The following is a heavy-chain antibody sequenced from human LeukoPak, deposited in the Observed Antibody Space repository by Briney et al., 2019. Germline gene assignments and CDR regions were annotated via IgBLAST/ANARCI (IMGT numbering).Heavy chain of an antibody. CDR3: AREALGYRGYDPDYLDS. CDR2: ATIDERSV. V-gene: IGHV3-30*03. J-gene: IGHJ4*02. Sequence: QPGRSLRLSCAASGFTFRNYGMHWIRQAQGKGLEWVGVATIDERSVFCADSVQGRFIISRDNSKTTLYLQMNNLRPEDTALYYCAREALGYRGYDPDYLDSWGQGTLVIVSS. CDR1: GFTFRNYG. D-gene: IGHD5-12*01.